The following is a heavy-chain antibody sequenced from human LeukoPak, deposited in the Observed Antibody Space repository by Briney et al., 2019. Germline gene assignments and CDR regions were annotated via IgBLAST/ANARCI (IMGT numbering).Heavy chain of an antibody. Sequence: SETLSLTCAVYGGSFSGYYWSWIRQPPGKGLDWMGEINHSGSTNYNPSLKSRVTISVDTSKNQFSLKLSSGTAADTAVYYCARVVNLDDYGGNDGGWFDPWGQGTLVTVSS. D-gene: IGHD4-23*01. CDR3: ARVVNLDDYGGNDGGWFDP. V-gene: IGHV4-34*01. CDR2: INHSGST. CDR1: GGSFSGYY. J-gene: IGHJ5*02.